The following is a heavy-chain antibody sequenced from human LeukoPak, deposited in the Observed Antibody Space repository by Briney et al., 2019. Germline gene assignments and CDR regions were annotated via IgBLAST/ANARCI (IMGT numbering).Heavy chain of an antibody. CDR3: AKLWRGSHPRYFDH. J-gene: IGHJ4*02. Sequence: GGSLRLSCAASGFTFSSYGMHWVRQAPGKGLEWVAVIWYDGSNKYYADSVKGRFTISRDNSKNTLYLQMNSLRAEDTAVYYCAKLWRGSHPRYFDHWGQGTLVTVSS. CDR2: IWYDGSNK. D-gene: IGHD1-26*01. V-gene: IGHV3-33*06. CDR1: GFTFSSYG.